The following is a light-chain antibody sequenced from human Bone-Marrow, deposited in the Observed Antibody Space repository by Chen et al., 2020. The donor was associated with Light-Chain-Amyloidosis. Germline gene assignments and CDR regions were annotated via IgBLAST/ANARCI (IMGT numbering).Light chain of an antibody. CDR2: AAS. CDR1: QSISSY. V-gene: IGKV1-39*01. Sequence: DIQMTQSPSSLSASVGARVTITCRASQSISSYLNWYQQKPGKAPKLLIYAASSLQRGVPSRFTGSGSDTDFTLTISSLQSEDFATYYCQQTYSTPITFGQGTRLEIK. J-gene: IGKJ5*01. CDR3: QQTYSTPIT.